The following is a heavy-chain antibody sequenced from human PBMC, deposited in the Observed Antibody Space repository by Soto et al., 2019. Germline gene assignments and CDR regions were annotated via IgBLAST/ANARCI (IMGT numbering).Heavy chain of an antibody. CDR3: ARLKYDILTGSNYYYYGMDV. D-gene: IGHD3-9*01. Sequence: EVQLVQSGAEVKKPGESLKISCKGSGYSFTSYWIGWVRQMPGKGLEWMGIIYPDDSDTRYSPSFQGQVTISADKSSSPAHLQWSSMQSSDTAMYYCARLKYDILTGSNYYYYGMDVWGQGTTVTVSS. CDR2: IYPDDSDT. J-gene: IGHJ6*02. CDR1: GYSFTSYW. V-gene: IGHV5-51*03.